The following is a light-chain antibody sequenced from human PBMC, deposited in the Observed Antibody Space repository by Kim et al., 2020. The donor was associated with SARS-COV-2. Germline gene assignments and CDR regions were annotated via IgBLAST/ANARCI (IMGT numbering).Light chain of an antibody. CDR2: QDS. V-gene: IGLV3-1*01. CDR1: KLGDKY. Sequence: SYELTQPPSVSVSPGQTVSITCSGDKLGDKYACWFQQKPGQSPALVIYQDSKRPSGIPERFSGSNSGNTATLTISGTQAMDEADYYCQAWDSSTAVFGTGTKVTVL. CDR3: QAWDSSTAV. J-gene: IGLJ1*01.